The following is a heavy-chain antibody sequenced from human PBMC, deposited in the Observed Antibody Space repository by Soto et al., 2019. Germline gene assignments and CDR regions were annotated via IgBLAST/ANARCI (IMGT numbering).Heavy chain of an antibody. J-gene: IGHJ5*02. CDR2: IYYSGST. D-gene: IGHD2-2*01. CDR3: ASSVTRPGASTSGKFDP. V-gene: IGHV4-59*08. Sequence: SETLSLTCTVSGGSISSYYWSWIRQPPGKGLEWIGYIYYSGSTNYNPSLKSRVTISVDTSKNQFSLKLSSVTAADTAVYYCASSVTRPGASTSGKFDPWGQGTLVTVSS. CDR1: GGSISSYY.